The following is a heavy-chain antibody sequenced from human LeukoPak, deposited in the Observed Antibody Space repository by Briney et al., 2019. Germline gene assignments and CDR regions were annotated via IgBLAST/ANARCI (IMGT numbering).Heavy chain of an antibody. D-gene: IGHD6-13*01. V-gene: IGHV3-74*01. J-gene: IGHJ4*02. CDR2: ITSDGSTT. CDR3: VRDRGYSSDY. CDR1: GFAFSSYW. Sequence: PGGSLRLSCAASGFAFSSYWMHWVRQVPGKGLVWVSLITSDGSTTNYADSVRGRFTISRDNAKNTLYLQMNSLSAEDTAVYYCVRDRGYSSDYWGQGTLVTVSA.